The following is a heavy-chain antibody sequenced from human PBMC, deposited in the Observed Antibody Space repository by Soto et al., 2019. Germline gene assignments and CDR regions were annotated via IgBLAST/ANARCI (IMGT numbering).Heavy chain of an antibody. Sequence: QVQLVESGGGVVQPGRSLRLSCAASGITFSSYDMHWVRQAPGKGLEWVAVISYDGSNEYYADSVKGRFTISRDNAKNTLYLQMSSLRAEDTAVYYCAKDYWPARGSGSPLDYWGQGTLVTVSS. V-gene: IGHV3-30*18. CDR1: GITFSSYD. CDR3: AKDYWPARGSGSPLDY. CDR2: ISYDGSNE. D-gene: IGHD3-10*01. J-gene: IGHJ4*02.